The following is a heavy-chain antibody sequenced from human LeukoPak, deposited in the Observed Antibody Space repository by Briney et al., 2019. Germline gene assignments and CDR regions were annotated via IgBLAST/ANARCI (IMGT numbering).Heavy chain of an antibody. CDR1: GFTFSSYS. Sequence: GGSLRLSCAASGFTFSSYSMNWVRQAPGKGLEWVSTISGGGGSTYYADSVKGRFTISRDNSKNTLYLQVNSLRAEDTAVYYCAKGSYYDSSGSFYFDYWGQGTLVTVSS. V-gene: IGHV3-23*01. CDR3: AKGSYYDSSGSFYFDY. D-gene: IGHD3-22*01. J-gene: IGHJ4*02. CDR2: ISGGGGST.